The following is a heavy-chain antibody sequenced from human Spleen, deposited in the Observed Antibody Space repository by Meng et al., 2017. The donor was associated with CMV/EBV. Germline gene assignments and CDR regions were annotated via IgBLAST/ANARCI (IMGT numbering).Heavy chain of an antibody. CDR3: ARDQVARIAARVYYYYGMDV. Sequence: ASVKVSCKASGYTFTSYDISWVRQAPGQGLEWMGRISAYNGNTDYAQNLQGRVTMTTDTSTSTAYMELRSLRSDDTAVYYCARDQVARIAARVYYYYGMDVWGQGTTVTVSS. J-gene: IGHJ6*02. D-gene: IGHD6-6*01. V-gene: IGHV1-18*01. CDR2: ISAYNGNT. CDR1: GYTFTSYD.